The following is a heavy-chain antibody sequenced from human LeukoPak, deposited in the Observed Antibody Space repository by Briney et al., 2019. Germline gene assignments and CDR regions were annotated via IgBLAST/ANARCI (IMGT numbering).Heavy chain of an antibody. V-gene: IGHV1-3*01. J-gene: IGHJ4*02. D-gene: IGHD3-10*01. CDR1: GYTFTSYA. CDR2: INAGNGNT. CDR3: ARVITMVRGGLGY. Sequence: ASVKVSCKASGYTFTSYAMHWVRQAPGQRLEWMGWINAGNGNTKYSQKFQGRVTITRDTSASTAYTELSSLRSEDTAVYYCARVITMVRGGLGYWGQGTLVTVSS.